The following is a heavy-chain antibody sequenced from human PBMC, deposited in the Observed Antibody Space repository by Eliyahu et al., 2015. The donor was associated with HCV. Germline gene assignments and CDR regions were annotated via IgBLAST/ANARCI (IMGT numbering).Heavy chain of an antibody. CDR1: GFTFSNXA. J-gene: IGHJ4*01. CDR2: VYNGVSRS. CDR3: AKDGKISMIREIVMTSRGPFDY. D-gene: IGHD3-22*01. Sequence: EVQLLESGGDLVQPGGSLRLSCAASGFTFSNXAMSWVRQAPGKGLEWVAVVYNGVSRSYYADSVMGRFTISRDDSKNALYLQMNSLRAEDTAVYYCAKDGKISMIREIVMTSRGPFDYWGPGTLVTVSS. V-gene: IGHV3-23*03.